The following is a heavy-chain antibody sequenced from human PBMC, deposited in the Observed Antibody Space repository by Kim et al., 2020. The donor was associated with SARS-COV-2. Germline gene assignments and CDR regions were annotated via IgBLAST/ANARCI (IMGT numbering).Heavy chain of an antibody. J-gene: IGHJ6*02. V-gene: IGHV3-21*04. CDR2: ISSSSSYI. D-gene: IGHD6-19*01. CDR3: ARRWLVSGMDV. Sequence: GGSLRLSCAASGFTFSSYSMNWVRQAPGKGLEWVSSISSSSSYIYYADSVKGRFTISRDNAKNSLYLQMNSLRAEDTAVYYCARRWLVSGMDVWGQGTTVTVSS. CDR1: GFTFSSYS.